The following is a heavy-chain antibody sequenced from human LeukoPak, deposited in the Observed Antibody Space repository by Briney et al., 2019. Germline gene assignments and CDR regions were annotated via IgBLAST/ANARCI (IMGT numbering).Heavy chain of an antibody. CDR2: ISAYNGNT. V-gene: IGHV1-18*01. D-gene: IGHD3-22*01. Sequence: ASVKVSCKASGYTFTSYGISWVRQAPGQGLEWMGWISAYNGNTNYAQKLQGRVTMTTDTSTSTAYMELRSLRSEDTAVYYCALYDSSGLFAFDIWGQGTMVTVSS. CDR1: GYTFTSYG. CDR3: ALYDSSGLFAFDI. J-gene: IGHJ3*02.